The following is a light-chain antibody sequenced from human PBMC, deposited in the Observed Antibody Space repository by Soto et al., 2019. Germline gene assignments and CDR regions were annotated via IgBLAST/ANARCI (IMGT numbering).Light chain of an antibody. Sequence: DILMTQSPSSLSASVGDRVTITCRASQNIRGFLHWYQQKSGKAPRLLIYGTSHLESGVPSRFGGSGSGTDFTLTISRLEPEDFAVYYCQQYGSSGTFGQGTKVDIK. V-gene: IGKV1-39*01. CDR2: GTS. CDR3: QQYGSSGT. J-gene: IGKJ1*01. CDR1: QNIRGF.